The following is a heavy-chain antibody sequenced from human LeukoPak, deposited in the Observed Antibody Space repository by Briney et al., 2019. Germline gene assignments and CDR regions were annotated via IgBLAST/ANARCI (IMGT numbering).Heavy chain of an antibody. CDR3: ARGLQQWMSRYMDV. J-gene: IGHJ6*03. CDR2: IYYSGST. Sequence: SETLSLTCTVSGGSISSSSYYWGWIRQPPGKGLEWIGSIYYSGSTYYNPSLKSRVTISVDTSKNQFSLKLSSVTAADTAVYYCARGLQQWMSRYMDVWGKGTTVTVSS. D-gene: IGHD6-19*01. V-gene: IGHV4-39*07. CDR1: GGSISSSSYY.